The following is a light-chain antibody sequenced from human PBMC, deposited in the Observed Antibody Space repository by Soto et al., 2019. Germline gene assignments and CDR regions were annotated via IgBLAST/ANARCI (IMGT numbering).Light chain of an antibody. CDR2: AVS. Sequence: QSVLTQPRSVSGSPGQSVTISCTGTSSDVGFYNYVSWYQHHPGKAPKLLIHAVSKWPSGVPDRFSGSKSGNTASLTISGLQAEDEADYYCCSYAGTYSPWVFGGGTKLTVL. CDR1: SSDVGFYNY. V-gene: IGLV2-11*01. CDR3: CSYAGTYSPWV. J-gene: IGLJ3*02.